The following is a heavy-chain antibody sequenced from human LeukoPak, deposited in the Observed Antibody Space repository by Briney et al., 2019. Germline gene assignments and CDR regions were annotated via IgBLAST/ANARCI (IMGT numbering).Heavy chain of an antibody. Sequence: PGGSLRLSCAASGFTLSGYDIHWVRQAIGKGLGWVSGIGSAGDKYHAGSERGRFTISRENAENFVYLQMNGLRAEDTAIYYCAKQLGYCSDGSCYFPYWGQGTLVTVSS. CDR3: AKQLGYCSDGSCYFPY. D-gene: IGHD2-15*01. CDR2: IGSAGDK. CDR1: GFTLSGYD. V-gene: IGHV3-13*01. J-gene: IGHJ4*02.